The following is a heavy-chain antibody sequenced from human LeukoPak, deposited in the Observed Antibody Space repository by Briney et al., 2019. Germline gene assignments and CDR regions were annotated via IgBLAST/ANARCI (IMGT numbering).Heavy chain of an antibody. D-gene: IGHD5-24*01. CDR3: ARSGDGYKLYYFDY. V-gene: IGHV3-7*03. Sequence: HPGGSLRLSCEGSAFIFSGHRMNWVRQTPGKGLEWVASIKEDGSERQYVDSVKGRFSISRDNTKGSLFLQLNSLRAEDTAVYYCARSGDGYKLYYFDYWGQGTLVTVSS. CDR1: AFIFSGHR. CDR2: IKEDGSER. J-gene: IGHJ4*02.